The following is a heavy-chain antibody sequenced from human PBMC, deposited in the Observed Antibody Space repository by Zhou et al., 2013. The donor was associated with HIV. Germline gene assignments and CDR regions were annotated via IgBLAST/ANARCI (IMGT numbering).Heavy chain of an antibody. CDR3: ARERYTGTSDALDI. J-gene: IGHJ3*02. CDR2: INPSGGST. CDR1: GDTFSNYN. D-gene: IGHD1-26*01. Sequence: QVQLVQSGAEVKKPGSSMKVSCKASGDTFSNYNINWVRHVPGQGLDWMGIINPSGGSTSYAQKLQGRVSMTTDTSTSTVYMQLSSLRSEDTAVYYCARERYTGTSDALDIWGQGTMVTVSS. V-gene: IGHV1-46*03.